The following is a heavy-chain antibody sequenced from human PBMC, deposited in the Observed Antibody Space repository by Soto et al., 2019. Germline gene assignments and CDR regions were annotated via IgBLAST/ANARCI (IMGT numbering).Heavy chain of an antibody. V-gene: IGHV1-46*01. CDR1: GYTFTSYY. J-gene: IGHJ6*02. Sequence: QVQLVQSGAEVKKPGASVKVSCKASGYTFTSYYMHWVRQAPGQGLEWMGIINPSGGSTSYAQKFQGRVTMTRHTSTSTVYMELSSLRSEDTAVYYCARSGCTNGVCYTYYYYGMDVWGQGTTVTVSS. CDR3: ARSGCTNGVCYTYYYYGMDV. CDR2: INPSGGST. D-gene: IGHD2-8*01.